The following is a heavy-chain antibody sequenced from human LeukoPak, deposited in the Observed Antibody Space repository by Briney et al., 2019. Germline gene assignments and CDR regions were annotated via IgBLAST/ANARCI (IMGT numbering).Heavy chain of an antibody. D-gene: IGHD3-22*01. CDR3: ARGFGKKEYYETWFDP. CDR2: INHSGST. J-gene: IGHJ5*02. CDR1: GGSFSGYY. V-gene: IGHV4-34*01. Sequence: SETLSLTCAVYGGSFSGYYWSWIRQPPGKGLEWIGEINHSGSTNYNPSLKSRVTISVDTSKNQFSLKLSSVTAADTAVYYCARGFGKKEYYETWFDPWGQGTLVTVSS.